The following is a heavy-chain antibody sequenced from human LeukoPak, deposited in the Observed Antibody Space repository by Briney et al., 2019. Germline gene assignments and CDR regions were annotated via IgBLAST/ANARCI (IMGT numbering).Heavy chain of an antibody. CDR2: ISYDGSNK. J-gene: IGHJ5*02. Sequence: PGGSLRPSCAASGFTFSSYGMHWVRQAPGKGLEWVAVISYDGSNKYYADSVKGRFTISRDNSKNTLYLQMNSLRAEDTAVYYCAKARTIFGVNNWFDPWGQGTLVTVSS. CDR1: GFTFSSYG. V-gene: IGHV3-30*18. CDR3: AKARTIFGVNNWFDP. D-gene: IGHD3-3*01.